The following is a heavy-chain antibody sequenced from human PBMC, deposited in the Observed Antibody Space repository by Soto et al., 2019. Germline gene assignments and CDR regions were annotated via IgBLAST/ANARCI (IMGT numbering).Heavy chain of an antibody. J-gene: IGHJ4*02. CDR1: GYSFTSYW. V-gene: IGHV5-51*01. Sequence: GESXKISCKGSGYSFTSYWIGWVRQMPGKGLEWMGIIYPGDSDTRYSPSFQGQVTISADKSISTAYLQWSSLKASDTAMYYCATATYYYDSSGYSFDYWGQGTLVTVSS. D-gene: IGHD3-22*01. CDR2: IYPGDSDT. CDR3: ATATYYYDSSGYSFDY.